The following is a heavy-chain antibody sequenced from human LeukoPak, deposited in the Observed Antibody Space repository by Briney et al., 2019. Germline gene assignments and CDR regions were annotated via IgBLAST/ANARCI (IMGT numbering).Heavy chain of an antibody. D-gene: IGHD6-19*01. CDR2: ISSNGGST. V-gene: IGHV3-64D*09. CDR1: GFTFSSYA. J-gene: IGHJ4*02. CDR3: VKDLSGWSLARFDY. Sequence: GGSLRLSCSASGFTFSSYAMHWVRPAPGKGLEYVSAISSNGGSTYHADSVKGRFTISRDNSKNTLYLQMSSLRAEDTAVYYCVKDLSGWSLARFDYWGQGTLVTVSS.